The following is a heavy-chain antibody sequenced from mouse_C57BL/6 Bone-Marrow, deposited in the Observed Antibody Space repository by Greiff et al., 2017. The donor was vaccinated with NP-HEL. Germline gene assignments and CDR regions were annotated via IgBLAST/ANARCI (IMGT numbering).Heavy chain of an antibody. Sequence: VHLVESGSELRSPGSSVKLSCKDFDSEVFPIAYMSWVRQKPGHGFEWIGGILPSIGRTIYGEKFEDKATLDADTLSNTAYLELNSLTSEDSAIYYCARGYGSSPFAYWGQGTLVTVSA. CDR1: DSEVFPIAY. CDR2: ILPSIGRT. J-gene: IGHJ3*01. D-gene: IGHD1-1*01. V-gene: IGHV15-2*01. CDR3: ARGYGSSPFAY.